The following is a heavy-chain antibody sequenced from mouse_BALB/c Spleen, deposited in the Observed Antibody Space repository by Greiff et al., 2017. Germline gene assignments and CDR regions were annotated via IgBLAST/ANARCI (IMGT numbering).Heavy chain of an antibody. CDR3: ARRDGNYVSAY. Sequence: QVQLQQSGAELVKPGASVKLSCKASGYTFTSYWMHWVKQRPGQGLEWIGEIDPSDSYTNYNQKFKGKATLTVDKSSSTAYMQLSSLTSEDSAVYYCARRDGNYVSAYWGQGTLVTVSA. V-gene: IGHV1-69*02. CDR1: GYTFTSYW. CDR2: IDPSDSYT. J-gene: IGHJ3*01. D-gene: IGHD2-1*01.